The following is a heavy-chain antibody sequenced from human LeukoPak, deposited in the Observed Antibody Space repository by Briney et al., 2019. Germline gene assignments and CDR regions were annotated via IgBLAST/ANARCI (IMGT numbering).Heavy chain of an antibody. D-gene: IGHD2-21*02. J-gene: IGHJ4*02. V-gene: IGHV3-23*01. CDR2: ISGSGGST. CDR3: AKNDYYFDY. CDR1: GFTFNNYA. Sequence: GGSLRLSCAASGFTFNNYAMSWVRQAPGKGLEWVSAISGSGGSTYYADSVKGRFTISRDNAKNSLYLQMNSLRAEDTAVYYCAKNDYYFDYWGQGTLVTVSS.